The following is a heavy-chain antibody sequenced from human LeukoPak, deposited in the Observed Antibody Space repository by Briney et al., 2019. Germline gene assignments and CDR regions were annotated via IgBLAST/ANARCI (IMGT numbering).Heavy chain of an antibody. D-gene: IGHD3-16*02. CDR1: VYTFTGYY. V-gene: IGHV1-2*02. CDR3: ATEVGYDYVWVSYRQGDFYY. J-gene: IGHJ4*02. Sequence: ASVKVSCEASVYTFTGYYMHCVRQAPRQGLGWRGWIYPNVGGANDAQKFQGRVTMTRDTSISTAYMALSRLRSDDTAVYYCATEVGYDYVWVSYRQGDFYYWGQGNLVTVSS. CDR2: IYPNVGGA.